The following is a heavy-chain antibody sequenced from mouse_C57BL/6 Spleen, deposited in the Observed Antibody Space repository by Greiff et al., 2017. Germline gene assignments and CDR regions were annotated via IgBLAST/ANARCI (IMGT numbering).Heavy chain of an antibody. D-gene: IGHD2-5*01. Sequence: VQLQQSGAELVRPGTSVKVSCKASGYAFTNYLIEWVKQRPGQGLEWIGVINPGSGGTNYNEKLKGKATLTADKSSSTAYMQLSSLTSEDSAVYFCARDRDSNWYFDVWGTGTTVTVSS. CDR1: GYAFTNYL. CDR3: ARDRDSNWYFDV. J-gene: IGHJ1*03. V-gene: IGHV1-54*01. CDR2: INPGSGGT.